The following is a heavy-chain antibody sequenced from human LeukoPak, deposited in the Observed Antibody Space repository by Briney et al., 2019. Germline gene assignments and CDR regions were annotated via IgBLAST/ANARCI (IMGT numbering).Heavy chain of an antibody. Sequence: SETLSLTCSVSGVSMSPYFWSWIRQPPGKGLEWIGYVYHTGNTKYNPSLSSRLTISVDTSKNHLSLELTSLTAADTAVYYCARGRSFGAGGYYVHWGRGSLVTVSS. D-gene: IGHD3-10*01. V-gene: IGHV4-59*01. CDR1: GVSMSPYF. CDR3: ARGRSFGAGGYYVH. CDR2: VYHTGNT. J-gene: IGHJ4*02.